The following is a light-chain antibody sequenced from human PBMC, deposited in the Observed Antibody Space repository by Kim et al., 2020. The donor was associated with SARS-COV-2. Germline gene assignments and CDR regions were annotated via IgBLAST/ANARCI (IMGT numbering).Light chain of an antibody. CDR2: QAS. CDR1: QSIGTW. Sequence: STLSASVGDRVTITGRASQSIGTWLAWYQQKPGKVPKLLIYQASSLQSGAPSRFSGSGSGTEFTLTISSLQPDDFATYYCQHRGSFGQGTKVDIK. V-gene: IGKV1-5*03. CDR3: QHRGS. J-gene: IGKJ1*01.